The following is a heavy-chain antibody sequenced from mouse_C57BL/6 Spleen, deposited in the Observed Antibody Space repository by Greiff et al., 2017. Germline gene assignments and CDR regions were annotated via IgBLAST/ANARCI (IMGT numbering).Heavy chain of an antibody. CDR3: ARDLITTVTMDY. V-gene: IGHV5-4*01. CDR2: ISDGGSYT. Sequence: DVKLVESGGGLVKPGGSLKLSCAASGFTFSSYAMSWVRQTPEKRLEWVATISDGGSYTYYPDNVKGRFTISRDNAKNNLYLQMSHLKSEDTAMYYWARDLITTVTMDYWGQGTSVTVSS. J-gene: IGHJ4*01. D-gene: IGHD1-1*01. CDR1: GFTFSSYA.